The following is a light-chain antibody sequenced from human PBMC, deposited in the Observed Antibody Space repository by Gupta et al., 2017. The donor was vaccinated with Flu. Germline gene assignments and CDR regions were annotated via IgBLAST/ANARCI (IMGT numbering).Light chain of an antibody. CDR3: QQSQSSWLT. J-gene: IGKJ4*01. CDR1: EFINTY. CDR2: VAS. Sequence: IHLTQSPSSLSASVGDRVTITCRTSEFINTYLNWYQQKPGKATKLLIYVASQWQSGVPSRFSGSGSGTDFTLTISNLQLADFATYYCQQSQSSWLTFGGGTKVEI. V-gene: IGKV1-39*01.